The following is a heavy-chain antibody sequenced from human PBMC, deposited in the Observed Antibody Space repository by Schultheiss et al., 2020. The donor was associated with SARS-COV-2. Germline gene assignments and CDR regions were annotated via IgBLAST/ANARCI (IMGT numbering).Heavy chain of an antibody. D-gene: IGHD6-13*01. Sequence: GGSLRLSCAASGFTFSNAWMNWVRQAPGKGLEWVGRIKSKTDGGTTDYAAPVKGRFTISRDDSKNTLYLQMNSLKTEDTAVYYCTAGIAAAGQYYYYYYGMDVWGQGTTVTVSS. CDR1: GFTFSNAW. CDR2: IKSKTDGGTT. J-gene: IGHJ6*02. V-gene: IGHV3-15*07. CDR3: TAGIAAAGQYYYYYYGMDV.